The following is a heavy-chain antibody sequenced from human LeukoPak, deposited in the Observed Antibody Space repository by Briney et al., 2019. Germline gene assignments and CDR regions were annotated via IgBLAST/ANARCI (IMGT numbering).Heavy chain of an antibody. CDR1: GFTFSSYA. D-gene: IGHD1-1*01. J-gene: IGHJ4*02. Sequence: GGSLRLSCAASGFTFSSYAMTWVRQAPGKGLEWGSAIYDTGDTTYYADSVKGRSTLSRDDSRNTVYLQLNNLRVEDTAIYYCAKANWVSNADAVWWGQGTRVTVSS. V-gene: IGHV3-23*01. CDR2: IYDTGDTT. CDR3: AKANWVSNADAVW.